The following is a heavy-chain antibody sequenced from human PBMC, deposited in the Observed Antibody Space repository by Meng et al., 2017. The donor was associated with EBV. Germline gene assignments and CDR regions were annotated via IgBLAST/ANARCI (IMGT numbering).Heavy chain of an antibody. V-gene: IGHV1-69*06. CDR2: IIPIFGTA. Sequence: GQWGASGAGVKKAGSPGKASCKASGGTFSSYAISWVRQAPGQGLEWMGGIIPIFGTANYAQKFQGRVTITADKSTSTAYMELSSLRSEDTAVYYCARAEIAAAGRLDYWGQGTLVTVSS. D-gene: IGHD6-13*01. J-gene: IGHJ4*02. CDR1: GGTFSSYA. CDR3: ARAEIAAAGRLDY.